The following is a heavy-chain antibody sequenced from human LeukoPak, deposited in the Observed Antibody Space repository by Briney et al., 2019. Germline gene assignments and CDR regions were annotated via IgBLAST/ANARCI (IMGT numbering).Heavy chain of an antibody. Sequence: ASVKVSCKASGYTFTGYYMHWVRQAPGQGLEWMGWINPDSGGTNYAQKFQGRVTMTRDTSISTAYMELSRLRSDDTAVYYCARDTAMVPWFDPWGQGTLVTVSS. CDR2: INPDSGGT. V-gene: IGHV1-2*02. J-gene: IGHJ5*02. CDR1: GYTFTGYY. D-gene: IGHD5-18*01. CDR3: ARDTAMVPWFDP.